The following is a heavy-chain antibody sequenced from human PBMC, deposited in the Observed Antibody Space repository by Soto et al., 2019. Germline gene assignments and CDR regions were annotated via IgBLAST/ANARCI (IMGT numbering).Heavy chain of an antibody. V-gene: IGHV1-18*01. CDR3: AXXRDSGSFLLDSSSTDMDA. D-gene: IGHD1-26*01. CDR1: GYTFTSYG. J-gene: IGHJ6*02. CDR2: ISAYNGNT. Sequence: GASVKVCCKASGYTFTSYGISWVRQAPGQGLEWMGWISAYNGNTNYAQKLQGRVTMTXDTSTSTAYMELRSLRSDDTAVYYCAXXRDSGSFLLDSSSTDMDAWCQENTLTISS.